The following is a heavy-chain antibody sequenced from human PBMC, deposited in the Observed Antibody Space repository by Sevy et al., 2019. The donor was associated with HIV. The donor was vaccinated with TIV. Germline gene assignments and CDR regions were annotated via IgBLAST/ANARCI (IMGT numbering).Heavy chain of an antibody. Sequence: GGSLRLSCAASGFTFSSYGMHWVRQAPDKGLEWVAVISYDGSNKYYADSVKGRFTISRDNSKNTLYLQMNSLRAEDTAVYYCAKGSSSGYSGYDSGWGIDYWGQGTLVTVSS. CDR1: GFTFSSYG. V-gene: IGHV3-30*18. J-gene: IGHJ4*02. CDR3: AKGSSSGYSGYDSGWGIDY. CDR2: ISYDGSNK. D-gene: IGHD5-12*01.